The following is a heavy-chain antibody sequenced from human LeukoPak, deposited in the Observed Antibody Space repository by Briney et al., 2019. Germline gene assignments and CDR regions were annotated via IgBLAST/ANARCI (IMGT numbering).Heavy chain of an antibody. D-gene: IGHD3-22*01. CDR1: GYTFTSYG. V-gene: IGHV1-18*01. CDR2: ISAYDGNT. Sequence: ASVKVSCKASGYTFTSYGISWVRQAPGQGLEWMGWISAYDGNTNYAQKLQGRVTMTTDTSTSTAYMELRSLRSDDTAVYYCAIGKRFYYYDSSGRARDYWGQGTLVTVSS. CDR3: AIGKRFYYYDSSGRARDY. J-gene: IGHJ4*02.